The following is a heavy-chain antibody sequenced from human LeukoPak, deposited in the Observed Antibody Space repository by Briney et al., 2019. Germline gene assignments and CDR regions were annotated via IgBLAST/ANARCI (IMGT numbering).Heavy chain of an antibody. CDR3: ARVSRNYYDSSGYYYANWFDP. CDR2: INHSGST. V-gene: IGHV4-34*01. J-gene: IGHJ5*02. D-gene: IGHD3-22*01. CDR1: GGSFSGYY. Sequence: SETLSLTCAVYGGSFSGYYWSWIRNPPGKGQEWIGDINHSGSTIYNASLKSRVHLPVDTSKNQFSLKLSSVTAADRAVYYCARVSRNYYDSSGYYYANWFDPWGQGTLVTVSS.